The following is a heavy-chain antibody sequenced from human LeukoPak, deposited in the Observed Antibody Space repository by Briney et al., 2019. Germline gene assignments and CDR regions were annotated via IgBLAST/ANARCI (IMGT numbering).Heavy chain of an antibody. CDR2: INQSGST. D-gene: IGHD3-22*01. J-gene: IGHJ4*02. CDR3: ATLGGLYYESHGYPDFDH. CDR1: GGSLSPYY. Sequence: SETLSLTCSVSGGSLSPYYWSWIRQPPGGGLEWLGEINQSGSTNYNPSLKSRVTISVEKFKNQFSLEVTSVTAADTAIYHCATLGGLYYESHGYPDFDHWGQGTLVTVSS. V-gene: IGHV4-34*01.